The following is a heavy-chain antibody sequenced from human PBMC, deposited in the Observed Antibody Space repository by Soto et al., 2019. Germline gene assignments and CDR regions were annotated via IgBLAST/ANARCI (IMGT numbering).Heavy chain of an antibody. CDR3: ARPTLPYIVVVPAAKICDY. CDR2: ISYDGSNK. CDR1: GFTFSSYG. J-gene: IGHJ4*02. Sequence: QVQLVESGGGVVQPGRSLRLSCAASGFTFSSYGMHWVHQAPGKGLEWVAVISYDGSNKYYADSVKGRFTISRDNSKNTLYLQMNSLRAEDTAVYYCARPTLPYIVVVPAAKICDYWGQGTLVTVSS. D-gene: IGHD2-2*01. V-gene: IGHV3-30*03.